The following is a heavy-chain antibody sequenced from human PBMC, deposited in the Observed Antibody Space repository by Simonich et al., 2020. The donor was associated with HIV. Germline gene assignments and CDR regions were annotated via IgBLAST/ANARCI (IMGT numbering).Heavy chain of an antibody. Sequence: QVRLQQWGAGLLKPSETRSLTCADYGGSLSGYYWSWIRQPPGKGLEWIGEINHSGSTNYNLSLNSRVTISVDTSKNQFSLRLSSVTAADTAVYYCATTSRVSNNWYRGYWGQGTLVTVSS. J-gene: IGHJ4*02. CDR2: INHSGST. CDR3: ATTSRVSNNWYRGY. V-gene: IGHV4-34*01. CDR1: GGSLSGYY. D-gene: IGHD1-20*01.